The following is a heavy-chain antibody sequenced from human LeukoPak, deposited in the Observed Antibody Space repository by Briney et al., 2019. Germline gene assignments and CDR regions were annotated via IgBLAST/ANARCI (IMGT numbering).Heavy chain of an antibody. CDR2: IYYSGSS. V-gene: IGHV4-39*01. J-gene: IGHJ1*01. D-gene: IGHD3-22*01. CDR1: GGFISSSSYY. Sequence: SETLFLTRSVSGGFISSSSYYWGWIRQPPGKGLEWIGDIYYSGSSYYDPSLKSRVAISIDTSKNQFSLRLSPVTAADSATYYCARRRYYDSTGYLDWGQGTLVTVSS. CDR3: ARRRYYDSTGYLD.